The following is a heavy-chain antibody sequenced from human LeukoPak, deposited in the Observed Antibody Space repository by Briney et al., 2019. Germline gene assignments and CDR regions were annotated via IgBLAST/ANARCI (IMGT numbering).Heavy chain of an antibody. V-gene: IGHV3-48*03. CDR2: ISSSGSTI. J-gene: IGHJ4*02. Sequence: GGSLRLSCAASGFTFSSYEMNWVRQAPGKGLEWVSYISSSGSTIYYADSVKGRFTISRDNAKNSLYLQMNSLRADDTAVYYCAKEYNLDGGIIITGPSFDYWGQGTLVTVSS. D-gene: IGHD3-10*01. CDR1: GFTFSSYE. CDR3: AKEYNLDGGIIITGPSFDY.